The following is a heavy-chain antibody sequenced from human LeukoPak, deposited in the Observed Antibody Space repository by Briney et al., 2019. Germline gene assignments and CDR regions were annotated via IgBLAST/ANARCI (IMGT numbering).Heavy chain of an antibody. Sequence: ASVKVSCKTSGYTFTSYGISWVRQAPGQGLEWMGWISAYNGNTNYAQKVQGRVTMTTDTSTSTAYMELRSLRSDDTAVYYCARDRKYYYGSGSVAFDIWGQGTMVTVSS. J-gene: IGHJ3*02. CDR3: ARDRKYYYGSGSVAFDI. D-gene: IGHD3-10*01. CDR2: ISAYNGNT. V-gene: IGHV1-18*01. CDR1: GYTFTSYG.